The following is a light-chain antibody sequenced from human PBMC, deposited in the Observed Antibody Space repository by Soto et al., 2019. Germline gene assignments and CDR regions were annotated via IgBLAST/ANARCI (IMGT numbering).Light chain of an antibody. CDR1: QSIGGW. V-gene: IGKV1-5*03. CDR3: QQYNTWWT. CDR2: ATS. J-gene: IGKJ1*01. Sequence: DIQMTQSPSTLSASVGDRVTITCRASQSIGGWLAWYQQKAGKAPNVLIYATSTLQSGVPSRVSGSGSGTQFTLTISSLQPDDSETYYCQQYNTWWTFGQGTKVEVK.